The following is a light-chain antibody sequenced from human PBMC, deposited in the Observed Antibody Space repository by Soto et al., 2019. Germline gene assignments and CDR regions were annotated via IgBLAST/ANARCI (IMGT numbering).Light chain of an antibody. Sequence: QSVLTQPPSVSGAPGQRVTISCTRSSSNIGAGYDVHWYQQLPGTAPKLLIYGNSNRPSGVPDRFPGSKSGTSASLAITGLQAEDEADYYCQSYDSGLSGYVFGTGTKLTVL. J-gene: IGLJ1*01. CDR2: GNS. CDR1: SSNIGAGYD. CDR3: QSYDSGLSGYV. V-gene: IGLV1-40*01.